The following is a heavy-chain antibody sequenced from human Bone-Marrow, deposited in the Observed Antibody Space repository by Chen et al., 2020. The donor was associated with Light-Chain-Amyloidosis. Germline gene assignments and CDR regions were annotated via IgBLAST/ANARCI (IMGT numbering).Heavy chain of an antibody. CDR2: IYSTGGT. V-gene: IGHV4-4*07. CDR3: ASSLVRGAFYGLDV. Sequence: QLQESGQGLVKPSETLSLTCSVSGDSIENHYWTWIRQPAGGGLEWIGRIYSTGGTYFNPSLESRLSMSVDTSKNQFSLNLASITAADTAVYYCASSLVRGAFYGLDVWGQGTAVIVSS. J-gene: IGHJ6*02. D-gene: IGHD3-10*01. CDR1: GDSIENHY.